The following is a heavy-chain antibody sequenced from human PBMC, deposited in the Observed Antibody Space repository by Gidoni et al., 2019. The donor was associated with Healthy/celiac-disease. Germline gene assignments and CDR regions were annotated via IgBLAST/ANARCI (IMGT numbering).Heavy chain of an antibody. CDR2: ISSSSSYI. Sequence: EVQLVESGGGLVKPGGSLRLSCAASGFTFSSYSMNWVRQAPGKGLEGVSSISSSSSYIYYADSVKGRFTISRDNAKNSLYLQMNSLRAEDTAVYYCARLFRGYSYGQDYWGQGTLVTVSS. CDR1: GFTFSSYS. CDR3: ARLFRGYSYGQDY. D-gene: IGHD5-18*01. J-gene: IGHJ4*02. V-gene: IGHV3-21*01.